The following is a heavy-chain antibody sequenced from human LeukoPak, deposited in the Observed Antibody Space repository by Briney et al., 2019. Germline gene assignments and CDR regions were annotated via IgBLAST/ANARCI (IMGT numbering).Heavy chain of an antibody. V-gene: IGHV3-7*01. D-gene: IGHD3-10*01. CDR3: ARDLVLLWFGELLGSGPFDY. CDR2: IKQDGSEK. J-gene: IGHJ4*02. Sequence: GGSLRLSCAASGFTFSSYWMSWVRQAPGKVLEWVANIKQDGSEKYYVDSVKGRFTISRDNAKNSLYLQMNSLRAEDTAVYYCARDLVLLWFGELLGSGPFDYWGQGTLVTVSS. CDR1: GFTFSSYW.